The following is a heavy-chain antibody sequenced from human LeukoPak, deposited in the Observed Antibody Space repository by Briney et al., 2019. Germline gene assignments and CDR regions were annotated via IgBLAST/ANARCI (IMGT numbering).Heavy chain of an antibody. V-gene: IGHV3-23*01. CDR1: GFAFSSYA. D-gene: IGHD6-13*01. Sequence: TGGSLRLSCAASGFAFSSYAMSWVRQAPGKGLEWVSAISGSGGSTYYADSVKGRFTISRDNSKNTLYLQMNSLRAEDTAVYYCAKTVSSSYAFDIWGQGTMVTVSS. CDR3: AKTVSSSYAFDI. CDR2: ISGSGGST. J-gene: IGHJ3*02.